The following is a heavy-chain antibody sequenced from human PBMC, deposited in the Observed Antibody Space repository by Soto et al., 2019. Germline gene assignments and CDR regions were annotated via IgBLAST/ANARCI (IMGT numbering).Heavy chain of an antibody. CDR3: ARGHEYGGNSDAFDI. V-gene: IGHV1-69*14. CDR1: GGTFSTSS. CDR2: ILPVFGTA. J-gene: IGHJ3*02. D-gene: IGHD4-17*01. Sequence: QVHLVQSGAEVKKPGSSVKVSCKASGGTFSTSSINWLRQAPRQRPEWMGNILPVFGTADYAQKFRDRVTNTADKSTNTAYMELRSLFSEDAAVYYCARGHEYGGNSDAFDIWGQGTVVTVSS.